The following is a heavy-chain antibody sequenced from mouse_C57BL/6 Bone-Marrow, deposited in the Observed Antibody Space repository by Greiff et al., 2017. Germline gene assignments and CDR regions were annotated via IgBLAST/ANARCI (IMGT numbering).Heavy chain of an antibody. CDR1: YTFFRRVH. Sequence: QVQLQQSGPELARPWASVKISCQAFYTFFRRVHFAIRDPNYWMQWVKQRPGQGLEWIGAIYPGNGGTSYNTKFKGTATLAADKSSSTAYMQLSSLTSEDASVYDCAYYGSSYWCADWGQGTLVTVSA. J-gene: IGHJ3*01. CDR3: SEDASVYDCAYYGSSYWCAD. CDR2: GQGLEWIG. V-gene: IGHV1-87*01. D-gene: IGHD1-1*01.